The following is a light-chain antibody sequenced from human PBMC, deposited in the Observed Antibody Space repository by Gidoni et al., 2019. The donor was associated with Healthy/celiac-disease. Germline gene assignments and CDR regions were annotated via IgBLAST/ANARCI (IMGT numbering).Light chain of an antibody. J-gene: IGKJ5*01. CDR2: GAS. V-gene: IGKV3-15*01. CDR1: QSVSSN. Sequence: EIGMTQSPATLSVSPRERATLSSRASQSVSSNLPWYQQKPGQAPRILIYGASTRATGIPASFSGSGSGTEFTLTISSLQSEDFAVYYCQQYNNWPPITFGQGTRLEIK. CDR3: QQYNNWPPIT.